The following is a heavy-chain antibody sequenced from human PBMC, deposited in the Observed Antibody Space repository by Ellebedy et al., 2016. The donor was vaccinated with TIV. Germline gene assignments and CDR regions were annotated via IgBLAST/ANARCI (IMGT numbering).Heavy chain of an antibody. CDR2: INEDGTTK. Sequence: PGGSLRLTCTASGFTLSNYWMTWVRQAPGRGLEWVANINEDGTTKHFVDSVRGRFTISRDDAGNSLFLQMNSLGAEDMAVYYCARAIYGASYLWGRGTLVTVSS. CDR1: GFTLSNYW. D-gene: IGHD4-17*01. J-gene: IGHJ2*01. CDR3: ARAIYGASYL. V-gene: IGHV3-7*01.